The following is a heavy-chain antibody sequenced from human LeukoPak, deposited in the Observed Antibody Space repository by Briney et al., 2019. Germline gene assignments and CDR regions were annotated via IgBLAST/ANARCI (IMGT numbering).Heavy chain of an antibody. V-gene: IGHV3-49*04. Sequence: GGSLRLSCTGSGFTFGDYAMTWVRQAPGKGLEWVGFIRSKAYGGTTEYAASVKGRFTISRDDSKSIAYLQMNSLKTEDTAVYYCTRGRRATHDYWGQGTLVTVSS. CDR3: TRGRRATHDY. CDR1: GFTFGDYA. J-gene: IGHJ4*02. D-gene: IGHD1-26*01. CDR2: IRSKAYGGTT.